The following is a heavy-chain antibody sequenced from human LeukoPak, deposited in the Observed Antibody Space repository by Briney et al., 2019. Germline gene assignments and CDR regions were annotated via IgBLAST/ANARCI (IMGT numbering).Heavy chain of an antibody. Sequence: GGSLRLSCAASGFTFSSYSMNWVRQAPGKGLEWVSSISSSSSYIYYADSVKGRFTISRDNAKNSLYLQMNSLRAEDTAVYYCARDYPGIAAAASYYFDYWGQGTLVTVFS. J-gene: IGHJ4*02. CDR1: GFTFSSYS. D-gene: IGHD6-13*01. V-gene: IGHV3-21*01. CDR2: ISSSSSYI. CDR3: ARDYPGIAAAASYYFDY.